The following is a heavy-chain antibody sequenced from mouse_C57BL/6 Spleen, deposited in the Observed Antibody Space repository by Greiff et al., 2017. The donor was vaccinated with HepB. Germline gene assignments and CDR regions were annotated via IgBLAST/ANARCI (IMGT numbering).Heavy chain of an antibody. CDR1: GYSITSGYY. CDR2: ISYDGSN. CDR3: ARVAYYYGSSYGNFDV. D-gene: IGHD1-1*01. V-gene: IGHV3-6*01. Sequence: DVKLQESGPGLVKPSQSLSLTCSVTGYSITSGYYWNWIRQFPGNKLEWMGYISYDGSNNYNPSLKNRISITRDTSKNQFFLKLNSVTTEDTATYYCARVAYYYGSSYGNFDVWGTGTTVTVSS. J-gene: IGHJ1*03.